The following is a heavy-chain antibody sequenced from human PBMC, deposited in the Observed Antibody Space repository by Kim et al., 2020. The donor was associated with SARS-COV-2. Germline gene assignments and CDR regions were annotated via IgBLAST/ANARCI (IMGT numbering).Heavy chain of an antibody. CDR3: ARGGGACSGGSCYPYDY. D-gene: IGHD2-15*01. J-gene: IGHJ4*02. Sequence: LKSRVTISVDTSKNQFSLKLSSVTAADTAVYYCARGGGACSGGSCYPYDYWGQGTLVTVSS. V-gene: IGHV4-34*01.